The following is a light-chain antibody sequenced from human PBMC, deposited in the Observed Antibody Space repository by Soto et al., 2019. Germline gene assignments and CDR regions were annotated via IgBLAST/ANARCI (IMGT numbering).Light chain of an antibody. J-gene: IGKJ4*01. V-gene: IGKV1-13*02. CDR3: QQFNSYPGLT. Sequence: AIQLTQSPSSLSASVGDRVIITCRASQGISSALAWYQQKPGKAPKLLIYDASSLESGVPSRFSSSGSGTDFTLTISSLQPEDFATYYCQQFNSYPGLTFGGGTKVELK. CDR2: DAS. CDR1: QGISSA.